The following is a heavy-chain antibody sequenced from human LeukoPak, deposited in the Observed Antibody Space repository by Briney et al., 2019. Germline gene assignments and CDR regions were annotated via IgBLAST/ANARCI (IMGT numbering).Heavy chain of an antibody. V-gene: IGHV1-69*01. CDR3: ARDLLYGSGSVFDY. Sequence: ASVKVSCKASGGTFSSYAISWVRQAPGQGLEWMGGIIPIFGTANYAQKFQGRVTITADESTSTAYMELSSLRSEDTAVYYCARDLLYGSGSVFDYWGQGTLVTVSS. CDR2: IIPIFGTA. D-gene: IGHD3-10*01. CDR1: GGTFSSYA. J-gene: IGHJ4*02.